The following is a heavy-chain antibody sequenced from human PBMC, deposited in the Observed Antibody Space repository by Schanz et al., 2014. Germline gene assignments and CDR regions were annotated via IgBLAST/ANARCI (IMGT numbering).Heavy chain of an antibody. Sequence: EVQLVESGGGLVQPGGSLRLSCAASGFTFSNYWMHWVRQAPGKGLVWVSRINGDGSRTAYADSVKGRFTISRDNAKNTLYLQMNSLRAEDTAVYYCARKVVATIGGYYDNWGQGTLVAVSA. CDR3: ARKVVATIGGYYDN. CDR1: GFTFSNYW. CDR2: INGDGSRT. V-gene: IGHV3-74*01. D-gene: IGHD5-12*01. J-gene: IGHJ4*02.